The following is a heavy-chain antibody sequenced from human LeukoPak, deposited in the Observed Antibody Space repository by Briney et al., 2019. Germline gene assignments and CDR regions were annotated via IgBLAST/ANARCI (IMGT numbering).Heavy chain of an antibody. Sequence: ASVRVSCKASGYTFTSYAMHWVRQAPGQRLEWMGWINAGNGNTKYSQEFQGRVTITRDTSASTAYMELSSLRSEDMAVYYCARAGGDYDSSGYMYYFDYWGQGTLVTVSS. CDR2: INAGNGNT. CDR3: ARAGGDYDSSGYMYYFDY. CDR1: GYTFTSYA. J-gene: IGHJ4*02. V-gene: IGHV1-3*03. D-gene: IGHD3-22*01.